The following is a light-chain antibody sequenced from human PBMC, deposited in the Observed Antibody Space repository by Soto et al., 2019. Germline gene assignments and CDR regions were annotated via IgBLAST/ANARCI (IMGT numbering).Light chain of an antibody. CDR1: SSNIGAGYD. CDR2: GDS. Sequence: QSVLTQPPSVSGAPGQRVTISCSGSSSNIGAGYDVQWYQQLPGTAPKLLIHGDSNRPSGVPDRFSGSKSGTSASLAITGLQAEDEADYYCQSYDSSLRGYYVFGTGTKVTVL. J-gene: IGLJ1*01. V-gene: IGLV1-40*01. CDR3: QSYDSSLRGYYV.